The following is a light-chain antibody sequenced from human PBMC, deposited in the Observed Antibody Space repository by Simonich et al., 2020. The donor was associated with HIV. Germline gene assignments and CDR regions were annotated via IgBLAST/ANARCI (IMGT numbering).Light chain of an antibody. Sequence: QSALTQPPSASGSPGQSVTISCTGTSSDIGAFNYVSWYQHHPGKAPKLMIYEVNKRPSGVPHRFSGSKSGTSASLAISGLQSEDEADYYCAAWDDSLNALVFGGGTKVTVL. V-gene: IGLV2-8*01. CDR2: EVN. J-gene: IGLJ3*02. CDR1: SSDIGAFNY. CDR3: AAWDDSLNALV.